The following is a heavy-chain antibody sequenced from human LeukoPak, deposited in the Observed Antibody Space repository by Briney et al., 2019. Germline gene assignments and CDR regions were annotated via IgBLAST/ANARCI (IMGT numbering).Heavy chain of an antibody. Sequence: GRSLRLSCAASGFTLSSYAMNWVRQAPGKGLAWVALISYDGANTYYADSVKGRFTISRDNSRNTLYLQMNSLRAEDTAVYYCARDSLVVAATGSYMDVWGQGTTVTVSS. D-gene: IGHD2-15*01. CDR2: ISYDGANT. V-gene: IGHV3-30*04. CDR3: ARDSLVVAATGSYMDV. J-gene: IGHJ6*02. CDR1: GFTLSSYA.